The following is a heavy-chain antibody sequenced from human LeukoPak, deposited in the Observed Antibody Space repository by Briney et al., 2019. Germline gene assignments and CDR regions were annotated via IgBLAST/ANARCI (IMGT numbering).Heavy chain of an antibody. D-gene: IGHD2-2*01. J-gene: IGHJ5*02. CDR2: IYYSGST. Sequence: SQTLSLTCTVSGGSISSGDHYWSWIRQPPGRGLEWIGYIYYSGSTYYNPSLKSRATISIDTPKSQFSLKLNSVTAADTAVYFCASTDCSNTNCFGENWFDPWGQGTLVTVSS. CDR1: GGSISSGDHY. CDR3: ASTDCSNTNCFGENWFDP. V-gene: IGHV4-30-4*08.